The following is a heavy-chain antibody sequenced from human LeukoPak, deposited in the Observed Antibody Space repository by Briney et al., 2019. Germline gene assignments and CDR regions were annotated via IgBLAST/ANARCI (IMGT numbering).Heavy chain of an antibody. V-gene: IGHV3-7*01. J-gene: IGHJ4*02. Sequence: GGSLRLSCAASGFTFSGYWMSWVRQAPGKGLEWVANIKQDGSAKYYVDSMKGRFTISRDNAKNSLDLQMNSLRAEDTAVYYCAREDCSSTSCYSYWGQGTLVTVSS. CDR2: IKQDGSAK. CDR3: AREDCSSTSCYSY. D-gene: IGHD2-2*01. CDR1: GFTFSGYW.